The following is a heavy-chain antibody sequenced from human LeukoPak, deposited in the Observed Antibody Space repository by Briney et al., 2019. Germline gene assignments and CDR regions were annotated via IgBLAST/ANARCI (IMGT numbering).Heavy chain of an antibody. V-gene: IGHV4-59*12. J-gene: IGHJ6*03. CDR2: IYYSGST. Sequence: SETLSLTCTVSGGSISSYYWSWIRQPPGKGLEWIGYIYYSGSTNYNPFLKSRVTISVDTSKNQFSLKLSSVTAADTAVYYCARGQVRPYSSSSGPRPSYYYYMDVWGKGTTVTVSS. CDR3: ARGQVRPYSSSSGPRPSYYYYMDV. CDR1: GGSISSYY. D-gene: IGHD6-6*01.